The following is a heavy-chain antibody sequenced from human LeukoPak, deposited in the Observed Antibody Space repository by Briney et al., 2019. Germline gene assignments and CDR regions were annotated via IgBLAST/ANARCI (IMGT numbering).Heavy chain of an antibody. J-gene: IGHJ3*02. V-gene: IGHV4-31*03. D-gene: IGHD3-22*01. CDR2: IYYNENT. CDR1: GGSITIGGYY. CDR3: VRNFDSYNAFDI. Sequence: KPSETLSLTCTVSGGSITIGGYYWSRIRQHPGKGLEWIGYIYYNENTYYNPSLKSRLTISGDTSENQFSLKLSSVTAADTAVYYCVRNFDSYNAFDIWGQGTMVTVSS.